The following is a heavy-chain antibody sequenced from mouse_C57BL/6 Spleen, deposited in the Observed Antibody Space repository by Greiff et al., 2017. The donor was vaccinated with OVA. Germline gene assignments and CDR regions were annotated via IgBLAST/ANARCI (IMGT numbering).Heavy chain of an antibody. Sequence: QVQLQQSGPELVKPGASVKISCKASGYAFSSSWMNWVKQRPGKGLEWIGRIYPGDGDTNYNGKFKGKATLTADKSSSTAYMQLSSLTSEDSAVYFCARWGTWTDYWGQGTTLTVSS. V-gene: IGHV1-82*01. D-gene: IGHD3-3*01. CDR3: ARWGTWTDY. CDR1: GYAFSSSW. CDR2: IYPGDGDT. J-gene: IGHJ2*01.